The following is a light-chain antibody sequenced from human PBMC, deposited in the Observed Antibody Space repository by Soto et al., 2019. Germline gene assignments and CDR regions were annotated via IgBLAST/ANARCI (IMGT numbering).Light chain of an antibody. CDR2: AAS. CDR3: QQLNSYPLT. CDR1: QAISSS. V-gene: IGKV1-9*01. J-gene: IGKJ4*01. Sequence: DMQLTQSPSFLSASVGDKVTITSRASQAISSSLAWYQQNPGKAPKLLIYAASTLQSGVPSRFSGSGSGTEFTLTISSLQPEDFATYYCQQLNSYPLTFGGGAKVEI.